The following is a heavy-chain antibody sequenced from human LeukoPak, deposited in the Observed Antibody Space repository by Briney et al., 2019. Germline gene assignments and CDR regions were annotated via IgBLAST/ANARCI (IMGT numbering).Heavy chain of an antibody. CDR1: RFTFSSYW. CDR3: ARAGNTYAYAY. V-gene: IGHV3-7*05. Sequence: PVGSLRLSCAASRFTFSSYWMSWVRQAPGKGLEWVSNIKHDGSEKYYVDSVKGRFTISRDDAKNSLYLQMNSLRAEDTAVYYCARAGNTYAYAYWGQGTLVTVSS. CDR2: IKHDGSEK. D-gene: IGHD3-16*01. J-gene: IGHJ4*02.